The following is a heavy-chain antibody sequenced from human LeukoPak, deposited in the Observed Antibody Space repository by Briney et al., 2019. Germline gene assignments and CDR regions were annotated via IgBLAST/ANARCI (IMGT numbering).Heavy chain of an antibody. J-gene: IGHJ6*03. V-gene: IGHV4-4*07. CDR3: ARLRFYDSTGYSPGHYMDV. CDR1: GGPVYSYY. Sequence: SETLSLTCTVSGGPVYSYYWSWIRQTAGKGLEWIGRLYPGVSPNYNPSLKSRVTMSVDTSKKQFALKLNTVTAADTAVYYCARLRFYDSTGYSPGHYMDVWGKGTTVTVSS. D-gene: IGHD3-22*01. CDR2: LYPGVSP.